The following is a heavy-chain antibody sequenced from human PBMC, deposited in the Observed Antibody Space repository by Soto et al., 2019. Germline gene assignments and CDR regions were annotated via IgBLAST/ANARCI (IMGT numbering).Heavy chain of an antibody. CDR3: ARKNTYYYDSSGRMDV. D-gene: IGHD3-22*01. CDR2: ISSSSSTI. V-gene: IGHV3-48*02. CDR1: GFTFSSYS. Sequence: EVQLVESGGGLVQPGGSLRLSCAASGFTFSSYSMNWVRQAPGKGLEWVSYISSSSSTIYYADSVKGRFTISRDNAKNSLYLQMNSLIDEDTAVYYCARKNTYYYDSSGRMDVWGQGTTVTVSS. J-gene: IGHJ6*02.